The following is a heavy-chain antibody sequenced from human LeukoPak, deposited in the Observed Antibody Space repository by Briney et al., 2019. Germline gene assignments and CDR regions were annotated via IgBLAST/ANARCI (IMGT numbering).Heavy chain of an antibody. CDR3: ARVVAQGGKGNWFDP. CDR1: GYTFTSYY. V-gene: IGHV1-46*01. CDR2: INPSGGST. J-gene: IGHJ5*02. Sequence: ASVKVSCKASGYTFTSYYMHWVRQAPGQGLEWMGIINPSGGSTSYAQKFQGRVTMTRDTSTSTAYMELSRLRSDDTAVYYCARVVAQGGKGNWFDPWGQGTLVTVSS. D-gene: IGHD4-23*01.